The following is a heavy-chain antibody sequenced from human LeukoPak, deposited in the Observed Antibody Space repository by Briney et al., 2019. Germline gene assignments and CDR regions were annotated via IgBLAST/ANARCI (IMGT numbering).Heavy chain of an antibody. CDR1: GGSFSGYY. CDR3: ARGYDYVWGSYPPYYYMDV. CDR2: INHSGST. D-gene: IGHD3-16*02. V-gene: IGHV4-34*01. Sequence: SETLSLTCAVYGGSFSGYYWSWIRQPPGKGLGWIGEINHSGSTNYNPSLKSRVTISVDTSKNQFSLKLSSVTAADTAVYYCARGYDYVWGSYPPYYYMDVWGKGTTVTVSS. J-gene: IGHJ6*03.